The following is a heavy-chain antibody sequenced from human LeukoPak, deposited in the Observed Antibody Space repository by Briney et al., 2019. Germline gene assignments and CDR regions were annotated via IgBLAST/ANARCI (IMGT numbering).Heavy chain of an antibody. D-gene: IGHD5-18*01. J-gene: IGHJ4*02. V-gene: IGHV4-31*03. CDR3: ARDLRGQLWLSVGTDY. CDR2: IYYSGST. Sequence: SQTLSLTCTVSAGSITSHDYYWSWIRQHPGKGLEWIGYIYYSGSTYYNPSLKSRVTISVDTSKNQFSLKLSSVTAADTAVYYCARDLRGQLWLSVGTDYWGQGTLVTVSS. CDR1: AGSITSHDYY.